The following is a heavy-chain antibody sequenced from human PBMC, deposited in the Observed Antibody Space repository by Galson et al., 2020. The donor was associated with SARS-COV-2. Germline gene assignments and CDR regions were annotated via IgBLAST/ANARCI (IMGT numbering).Heavy chain of an antibody. CDR2: FDPEDGET. V-gene: IGHV1-24*01. CDR1: GYTLTELS. CDR3: ASNYGSGSYYLY. D-gene: IGHD3-10*01. Sequence: GESLKISCKVSGYTLTELSMHWVRQAPGKGLEWMGGFDPEDGETIYAQKFQGRVTMTEDTSTDTAYMELSSLRSEDTAVYYCASNYGSGSYYLYWGQGTLVTVSS. J-gene: IGHJ4*02.